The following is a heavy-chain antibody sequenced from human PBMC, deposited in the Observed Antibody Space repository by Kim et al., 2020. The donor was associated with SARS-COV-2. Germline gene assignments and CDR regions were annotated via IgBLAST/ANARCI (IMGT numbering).Heavy chain of an antibody. CDR1: GFIFSNNA. D-gene: IGHD1-26*01. Sequence: GGSLRLSCAASGFIFSNNAMSWVRQAPGKGLEWVSDIGVSAGSTYYADSVKGRFTISRDNSKNTVYLQMNSLRAEDTAVYYCATSTGSYLGIAALDIWG. V-gene: IGHV3-23*01. CDR2: IGVSAGST. CDR3: ATSTGSYLGIAALDI. J-gene: IGHJ3*02.